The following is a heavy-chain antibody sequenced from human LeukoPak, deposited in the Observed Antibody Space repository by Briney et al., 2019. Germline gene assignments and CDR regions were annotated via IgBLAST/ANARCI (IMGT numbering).Heavy chain of an antibody. CDR3: ARTYCSGGSCYSIDY. V-gene: IGHV1-2*02. Sequence: ASVKVSCKASGYTFTGYYMHWVRQAPGQGLEWMGWINPNSGGTNYAQQFQGRVTMTRDTSISTGYMELSRLRSDDTAVYYCARTYCSGGSCYSIDYWGQGTLVTVSS. D-gene: IGHD2-15*01. J-gene: IGHJ4*02. CDR1: GYTFTGYY. CDR2: INPNSGGT.